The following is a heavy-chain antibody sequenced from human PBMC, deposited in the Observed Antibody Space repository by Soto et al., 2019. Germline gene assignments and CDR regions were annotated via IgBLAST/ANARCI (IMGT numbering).Heavy chain of an antibody. CDR2: IYWDDDR. D-gene: IGHD3-16*02. V-gene: IGHV2-5*02. CDR3: AHIVITYGGVIGDDAFDI. J-gene: IGHJ3*02. Sequence: QITLKESGPTLVRPTQTLTLTCSFSGFSLTTIGVGVGWIRQPPGEALDWLAVIYWDDDRRYSPSLRSRLTITKDTSKYQVVLTMTNMDPVDTATYYCAHIVITYGGVIGDDAFDIWGQGTLVTVSS. CDR1: GFSLTTIGVG.